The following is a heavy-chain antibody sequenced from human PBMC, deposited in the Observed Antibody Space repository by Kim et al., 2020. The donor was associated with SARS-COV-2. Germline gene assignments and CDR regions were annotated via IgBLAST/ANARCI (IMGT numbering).Heavy chain of an antibody. CDR1: GFSFATYS. V-gene: IGHV3-21*01. J-gene: IGHJ6*02. CDR3: ARDRRRPGGSSAHYYYYGMDV. D-gene: IGHD1-26*01. Sequence: GGSLRLSCAVSGFSFATYSMNWVRQAPGKGLEWVSSISTDSRFKYYADSVKGRFTISRDNAGNSLFLQMSSLRDNDTAIYYCARDRRRPGGSSAHYYYYGMDVWGQGAPVTVSS. CDR2: ISTDSRFK.